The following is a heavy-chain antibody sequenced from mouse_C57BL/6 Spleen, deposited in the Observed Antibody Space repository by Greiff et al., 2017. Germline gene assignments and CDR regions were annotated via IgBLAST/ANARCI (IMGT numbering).Heavy chain of an antibody. CDR1: GYAFSSSW. CDR3: VKEYSKYYCDN. D-gene: IGHD5-1*01. J-gene: IGHJ2*01. V-gene: IGHV1-82*01. Sequence: VQLMESGPELVKPGASVKISCKASGYAFSSSWMNWVKQRPGKGLEWIGRIYPGAGNTNYNGKFKGKATLTADKSSSTAYMQLSSLTSEDTSVYFCVKEYSKYYCDNWGPGTTLTVSS. CDR2: IYPGAGNT.